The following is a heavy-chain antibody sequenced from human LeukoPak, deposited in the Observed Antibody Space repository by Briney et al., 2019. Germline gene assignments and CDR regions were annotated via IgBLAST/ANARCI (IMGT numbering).Heavy chain of an antibody. CDR1: GFTFSSYS. CDR2: ISSSSSYI. V-gene: IGHV3-21*01. J-gene: IGHJ4*02. Sequence: GGSLRLSCAAFGFTFSSYSMNWVRQAPGKGLEWVSSISSSSSYIYYADSVKGRFTISRDNAKNSPYLQMNSLRAEDTAVYYCARGGIAAAGKGYYWGQGTLVTVSS. D-gene: IGHD6-13*01. CDR3: ARGGIAAAGKGYY.